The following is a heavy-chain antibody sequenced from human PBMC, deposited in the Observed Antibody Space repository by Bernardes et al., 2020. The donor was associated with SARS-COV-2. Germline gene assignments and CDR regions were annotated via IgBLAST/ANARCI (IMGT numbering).Heavy chain of an antibody. CDR1: GFTFSSYW. CDR3: AREGGGYSYGPTYYYYGMDV. V-gene: IGHV3-74*01. J-gene: IGHJ6*02. CDR2: INSDGSST. Sequence: GSLRLSCAASGFTFSSYWMHWVRQAPGKGLVWVSRINSDGSSTSYADSVKGRFTISRDNAKNTLYLQMNSLRAEDTAVYYCAREGGGYSYGPTYYYYGMDVWGQGTTVTVSS. D-gene: IGHD5-18*01.